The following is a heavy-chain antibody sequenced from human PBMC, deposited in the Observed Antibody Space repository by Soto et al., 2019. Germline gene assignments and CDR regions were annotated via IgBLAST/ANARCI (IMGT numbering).Heavy chain of an antibody. D-gene: IGHD6-13*01. J-gene: IGHJ4*02. CDR1: GFTFSSYS. V-gene: IGHV3-21*01. CDR3: ASTKYSSSKDFDY. CDR2: ISSSSSYI. Sequence: EVQLVESGGGLVKPGGSLRLSCAASGFTFSSYSMNWVRQAPGKGLEWVSSISSSSSYIYYADSMKGRFTISRDNAKXXXXXXXXXXXXXDTAVYYCASTKYSSSKDFDYWGQGTLVTVSS.